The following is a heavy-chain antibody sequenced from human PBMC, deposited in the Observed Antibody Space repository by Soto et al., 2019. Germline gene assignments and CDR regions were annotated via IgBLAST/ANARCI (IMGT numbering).Heavy chain of an antibody. V-gene: IGHV1-69*13. J-gene: IGHJ4*02. CDR2: IIPIFGTA. Sequence: ASVKVSCRASGGTFSSYAISWVRQAPGQGLEWMGGIIPIFGTANYAQKFQGRVTITADESTSTAYMELSSLRSEDTAVYYCARDRDTAMVNWGQGTLVTVSS. CDR1: GGTFSSYA. CDR3: ARDRDTAMVN. D-gene: IGHD5-18*01.